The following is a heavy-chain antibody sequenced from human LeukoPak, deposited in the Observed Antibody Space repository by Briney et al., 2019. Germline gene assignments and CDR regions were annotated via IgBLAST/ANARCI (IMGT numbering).Heavy chain of an antibody. CDR1: GFPFSSYW. V-gene: IGHV3-7*04. D-gene: IGHD5-24*01. CDR2: IKQDGSKK. CDR3: TRVGYIDEGIDY. J-gene: IGHJ4*02. Sequence: GGSLRLSCVASGFPFSSYWMNWVRQAPGKGLEWVANIKQDGSKKSYVDSVKGRFTISRDNAKNSLYLQMNSLRAEDTAIYYCTRVGYIDEGIDYWGQGTLVTVSS.